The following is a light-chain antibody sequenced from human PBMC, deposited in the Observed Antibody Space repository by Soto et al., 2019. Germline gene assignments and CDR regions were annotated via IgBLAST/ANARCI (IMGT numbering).Light chain of an antibody. V-gene: IGKV3-15*01. Sequence: EIVMTQSPATLSLSPGERATLSCRASLSVSSDLAWYRQKPGQAPRLLIYRAFTRATGIPARFSGSGFGTDFTLTISSLQSEDFAVYYCQHYGHALWAFGQGTKVEIK. CDR3: QHYGHALWA. J-gene: IGKJ1*01. CDR2: RAF. CDR1: LSVSSD.